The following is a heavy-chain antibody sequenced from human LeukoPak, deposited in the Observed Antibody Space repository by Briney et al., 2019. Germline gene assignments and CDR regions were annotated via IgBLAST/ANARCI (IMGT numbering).Heavy chain of an antibody. CDR1: GDSVFTNNYY. J-gene: IGHJ4*02. CDR2: DNSGGTS. Sequence: SETLSLTCTVSGDSVFTNNYYWAWIRQPPGEGLEWIGSDNSGGTSYYNPSLNGRFTISFDTSKNQFSLKVTSVTAADTAVYYCARVVRRDGYKIDFWGQGTLVIVSS. CDR3: ARVVRRDGYKIDF. D-gene: IGHD5-24*01. V-gene: IGHV4-39*07.